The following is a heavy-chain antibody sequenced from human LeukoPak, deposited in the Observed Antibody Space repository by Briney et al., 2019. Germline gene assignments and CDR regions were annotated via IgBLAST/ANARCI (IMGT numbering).Heavy chain of an antibody. CDR3: AKKGSGLTGTTVGLDY. Sequence: PGGSLRLSCAASGFTFNSAMTWVRQAPGKGLEWVSTISGDTTATWYADSVKGRFTVSRDNSRSTLYLHMNSLGGEDTAVYYCAKKGSGLTGTTVGLDYWGQGTLVTVSS. CDR1: GFTFNSA. V-gene: IGHV3-23*01. J-gene: IGHJ4*02. CDR2: ISGDTTAT. D-gene: IGHD1-20*01.